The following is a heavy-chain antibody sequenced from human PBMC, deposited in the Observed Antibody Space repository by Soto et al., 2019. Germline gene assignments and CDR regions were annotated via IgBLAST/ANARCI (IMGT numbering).Heavy chain of an antibody. CDR1: GYTFTSYA. V-gene: IGHV1-3*01. J-gene: IGHJ5*02. Sequence: ASVKVSCKASGYTFTSYAMHWVRQAPGQRLEWMGWINAGNGNTKYSQKFQGRVTITRDTSASTAHMELSSLRSEDTAVYYCARGVPAAIRVNWFDPWGQGTLVTVSS. D-gene: IGHD2-2*02. CDR2: INAGNGNT. CDR3: ARGVPAAIRVNWFDP.